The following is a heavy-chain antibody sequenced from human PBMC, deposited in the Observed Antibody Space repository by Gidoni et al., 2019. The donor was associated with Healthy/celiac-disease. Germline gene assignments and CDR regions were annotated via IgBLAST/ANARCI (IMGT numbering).Heavy chain of an antibody. CDR1: GYTFTSYA. V-gene: IGHV1-3*01. J-gene: IGHJ5*02. Sequence: QVQLVQPGAEVKKHGASVQVSCTASGYTFTSYATHWVRQAPGQRREWMGWINAGNGNPKDSQKFQGRVTNTRGTSASTGYMELSRLRSEDTAVYYCAREIWFGANNWFDPWGQGTLVTVSS. CDR3: AREIWFGANNWFDP. CDR2: INAGNGNP. D-gene: IGHD3-10*01.